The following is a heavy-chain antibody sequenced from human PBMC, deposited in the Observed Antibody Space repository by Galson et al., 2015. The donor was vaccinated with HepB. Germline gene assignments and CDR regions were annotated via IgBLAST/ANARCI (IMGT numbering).Heavy chain of an antibody. CDR2: ISHTGSDT. J-gene: IGHJ6*02. V-gene: IGHV3-30*03. D-gene: IGHD2-21*02. Sequence: SLRLSCAASGISFSDYAMHWVRQAPGKGLEWVAAISHTGSDTSYADSVRGRFTISRDSFKNTESLQMNSPRPNDTAVYYCAADQAVTAPNFGMHGWGQGPAATDPS. CDR3: AADQAVTAPNFGMHG. CDR1: GISFSDYA.